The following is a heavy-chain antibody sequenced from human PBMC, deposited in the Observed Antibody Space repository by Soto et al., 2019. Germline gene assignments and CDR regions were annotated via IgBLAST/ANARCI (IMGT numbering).Heavy chain of an antibody. Sequence: SVKVSCKASGFTFTSSAVQWVRQARGQRLEWIGWIVVGSGNTNYAQKFQERVTITRDMSTSTAYMEPSSLRSEDTAVYYCAADLPQQCLAPLYYYYGMDVWGEGTTVTVSS. CDR2: IVVGSGNT. J-gene: IGHJ6*04. CDR1: GFTFTSSA. CDR3: AADLPQQCLAPLYYYYGMDV. D-gene: IGHD6-19*01. V-gene: IGHV1-58*01.